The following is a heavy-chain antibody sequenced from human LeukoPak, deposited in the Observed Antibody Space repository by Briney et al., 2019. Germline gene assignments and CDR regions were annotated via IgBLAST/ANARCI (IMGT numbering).Heavy chain of an antibody. CDR1: GFTVGSNY. Sequence: GGSLRLSCAASGFTVGSNYMSWVRQAPGKGLEWVSTIYSGGSTYYADSVKGRFTISRDNFKDTLYLQMSSLRTEDTAVYYCVKRPGGIAAPYYFDYWGQGTLVTVSS. D-gene: IGHD6-6*01. CDR2: IYSGGST. V-gene: IGHV3-66*04. J-gene: IGHJ4*02. CDR3: VKRPGGIAAPYYFDY.